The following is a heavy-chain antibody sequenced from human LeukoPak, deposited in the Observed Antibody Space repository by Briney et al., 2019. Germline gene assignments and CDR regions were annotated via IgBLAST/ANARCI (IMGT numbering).Heavy chain of an antibody. CDR3: ARGQLWFSYYYYMDV. Sequence: GASVKVSCKASGYTFTSYDINWLRQATGQGLEWMGWMNPNSGDTGYAQKFQGRVTMTRNTSISTAYMELSSLRSEDTAVYYCARGQLWFSYYYYMDVWGKGTTVTVSS. CDR1: GYTFTSYD. V-gene: IGHV1-8*01. CDR2: MNPNSGDT. D-gene: IGHD5-18*01. J-gene: IGHJ6*03.